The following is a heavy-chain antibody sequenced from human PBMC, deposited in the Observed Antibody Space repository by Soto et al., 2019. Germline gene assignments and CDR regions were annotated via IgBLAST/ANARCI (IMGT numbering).Heavy chain of an antibody. D-gene: IGHD3-10*01. Sequence: TLSLTCTVSGGSISSGDYYWSWIRQPPGKGLEWIGYIYYSGSTYYNPSLKSRVTISVDTSKNQFSLKLSSVTAADTAVYYCARDRRVAPTITMVRGVGAPPPDWFDPWGQGTLVTVSS. CDR3: ARDRRVAPTITMVRGVGAPPPDWFDP. J-gene: IGHJ5*02. CDR2: IYYSGST. CDR1: GGSISSGDYY. V-gene: IGHV4-30-4*01.